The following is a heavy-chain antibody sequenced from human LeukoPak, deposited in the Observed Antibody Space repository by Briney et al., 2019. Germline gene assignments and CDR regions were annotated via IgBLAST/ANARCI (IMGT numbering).Heavy chain of an antibody. D-gene: IGHD1-26*01. V-gene: IGHV3-30-3*01. CDR1: GFTFSSYA. Sequence: GGSLRLSCAASGFTFSSYAMPWVRQAPGKGLEWVAVISYDGSNKYYADSVKGRFTISRDNSKNTLYLQMNSLRAEDTAVYYCAGTDWVGASYYWGQGTLVTVSS. CDR2: ISYDGSNK. CDR3: AGTDWVGASYY. J-gene: IGHJ4*02.